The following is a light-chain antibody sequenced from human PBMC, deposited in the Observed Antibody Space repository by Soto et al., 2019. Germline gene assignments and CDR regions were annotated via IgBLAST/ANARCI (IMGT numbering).Light chain of an antibody. CDR2: GAS. CDR1: QSVSSN. CDR3: QQYNNWPPFT. J-gene: IGKJ2*01. Sequence: VVMTQSPATLSLSPGERATLSCRASQSVSSNLAWYQQKPGQAPRLLIYGASNRATGIPARFSGSGSETEFTLTISSLQSEDFAVYYCQQYNNWPPFTFGQGSKVEIK. V-gene: IGKV3-15*01.